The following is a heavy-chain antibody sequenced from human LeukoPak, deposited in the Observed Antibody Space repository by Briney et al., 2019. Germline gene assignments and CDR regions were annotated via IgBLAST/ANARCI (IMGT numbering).Heavy chain of an antibody. CDR3: AKDLEAVTMIVPY. J-gene: IGHJ4*02. CDR2: ISYDGSNK. V-gene: IGHV3-30*18. D-gene: IGHD3-22*01. Sequence: GRSLRLSCGASGFXFSSYGMHWVRQAPGKGLEWLAVISYDGSNKYYADSVKGRFTISRDNSKNTLYLQMNSLRAEDTAVYYCAKDLEAVTMIVPYWGQGTLVTVSS. CDR1: GFXFSSYG.